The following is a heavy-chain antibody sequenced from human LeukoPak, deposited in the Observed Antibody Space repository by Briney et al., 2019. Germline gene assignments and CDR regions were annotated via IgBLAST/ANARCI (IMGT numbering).Heavy chain of an antibody. CDR2: LNNDGSST. V-gene: IGHV3-74*01. J-gene: IGHJ3*02. CDR1: GFTFSSYW. D-gene: IGHD1-26*01. CDR3: ARDPGIVEHDAFDI. Sequence: GGSLRLSCAASGFTFSSYWMHWVRQAPGKGLVWVSRLNNDGSSTNYADSVKGRFSISRDNAKNTLYLQMNSLRAEDTAVYYCARDPGIVEHDAFDIWGQGTMVTVSS.